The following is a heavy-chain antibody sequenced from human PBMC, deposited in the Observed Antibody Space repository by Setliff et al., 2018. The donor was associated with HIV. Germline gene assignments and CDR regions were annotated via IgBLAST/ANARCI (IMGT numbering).Heavy chain of an antibody. CDR3: ASTKVTPHGRYFQH. J-gene: IGHJ1*01. CDR1: GFTFSSYN. CDR2: INHSGST. Sequence: PGGSLRLSCAASGFTFSSYNMNWVRQAPGKGLEWIGEINHSGSTNYNPSLKSRVTISVDTSKNQFSLKLSSVTAADTAVYYCASTKVTPHGRYFQHWGQGTLVTVSS. D-gene: IGHD4-4*01. V-gene: IGHV4-34*01.